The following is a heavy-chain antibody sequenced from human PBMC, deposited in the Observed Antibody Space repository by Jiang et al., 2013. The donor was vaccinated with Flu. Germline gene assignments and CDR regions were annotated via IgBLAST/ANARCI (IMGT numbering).Heavy chain of an antibody. J-gene: IGHJ4*02. Sequence: QTLSLTCAISGDIISTNSAAWNWIRQSPSRGLEWLGRTYYRSKWYNDYAISVKSRITINPDTSKNQFSLQLNSVTLEDTAVYYCARDFEYSSSSFAYWGQGTLVTVSS. CDR1: GDIISTNSAA. D-gene: IGHD6-6*01. V-gene: IGHV6-1*01. CDR2: TYYRSKWYN. CDR3: ARDFEYSSSSFAY.